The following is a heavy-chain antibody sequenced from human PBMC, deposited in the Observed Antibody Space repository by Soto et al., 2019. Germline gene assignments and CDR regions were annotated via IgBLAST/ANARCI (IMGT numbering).Heavy chain of an antibody. CDR3: ARAQQNWFDP. Sequence: QVQLVQSGAEVKKPGASVKVSCKASGYIFTNYAMHWVRQAPGQRLEWMGWINAGDGNTKYSQKFQGRVTITRDTSASTAYMDLSSLRSEDTAVYYCARAQQNWFDPWGQGTLVTVSS. V-gene: IGHV1-3*01. J-gene: IGHJ5*02. CDR2: INAGDGNT. CDR1: GYIFTNYA.